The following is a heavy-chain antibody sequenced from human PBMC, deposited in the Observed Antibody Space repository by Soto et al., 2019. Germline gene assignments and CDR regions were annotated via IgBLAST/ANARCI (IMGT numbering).Heavy chain of an antibody. CDR3: ARAQSDWWYYFDN. CDR2: IKSDGSST. CDR1: GFTFSSYW. V-gene: IGHV3-74*01. J-gene: IGHJ4*02. D-gene: IGHD2-8*02. Sequence: EVQLVESGGGVVQPGGSLRLSCAASGFTFSSYWMHWVRQVPGKGLMWVSRIKSDGSSTSYADSVKGRFTISRDNGKNTLYLQMNSLRVEDAAVYYCARAQSDWWYYFDNWGQGTLVTVSS.